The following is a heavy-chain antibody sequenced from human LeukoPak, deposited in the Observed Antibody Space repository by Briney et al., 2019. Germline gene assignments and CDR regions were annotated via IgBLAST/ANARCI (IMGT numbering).Heavy chain of an antibody. J-gene: IGHJ4*02. CDR1: GGSISSYY. CDR2: IYTSGST. V-gene: IGHV4-4*07. D-gene: IGHD1-26*01. Sequence: PSETLSLTCTVSGGSISSYYWSWIRQPAGKGLEWIGRIYTSGSTNYNPSLKSRVTMSVDTSKNQFSLKLSSVTAAYTAVYYCARDYSGSYSYPYYFDYWGQGTLVTVSS. CDR3: ARDYSGSYSYPYYFDY.